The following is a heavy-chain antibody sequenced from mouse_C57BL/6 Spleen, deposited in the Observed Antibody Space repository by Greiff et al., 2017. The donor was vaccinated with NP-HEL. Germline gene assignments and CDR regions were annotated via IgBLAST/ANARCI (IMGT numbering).Heavy chain of an antibody. CDR1: GYTFTSYT. D-gene: IGHD2-5*01. J-gene: IGHJ2*01. V-gene: IGHV1-4*01. CDR2: INPSSGYT. Sequence: QVQLKESGAELARPGASVKMSCKASGYTFTSYTMHWVKQRPGQGLEWIGYINPSSGYTKYNQKFKDKATLTADKSSSTAYMQLSSLTSEDSAVYYCARRNSNYVDYWGQGTTLTVSS. CDR3: ARRNSNYVDY.